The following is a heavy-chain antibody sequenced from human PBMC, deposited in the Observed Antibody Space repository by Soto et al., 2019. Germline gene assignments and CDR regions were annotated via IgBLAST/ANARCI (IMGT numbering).Heavy chain of an antibody. D-gene: IGHD4-17*01. J-gene: IGHJ6*02. CDR2: INPNSGDT. CDR3: ARDCPTVTPLYYCYYGMDV. CDR1: GYTFTGYY. Sequence: ASVKVSCKASGYTFTGYYMHWVRQAPGLGLEWMGWINPNSGDTNYAQKFQGRVTMTRDTSIGTAYMELSRLRSDDTAVYYCARDCPTVTPLYYCYYGMDVWGQGTTVTVSS. V-gene: IGHV1-2*02.